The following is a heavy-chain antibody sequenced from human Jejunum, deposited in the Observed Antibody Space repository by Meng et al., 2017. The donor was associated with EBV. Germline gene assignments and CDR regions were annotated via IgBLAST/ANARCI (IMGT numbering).Heavy chain of an antibody. J-gene: IGHJ5*01. CDR1: SGSIRSCNW. Sequence: QVQPRESGPRLVKPSGTLSLTCIVASGSIRSCNWWSWVRQSPGKGLEWIGEIYDDGSTNYNPSLKSRVTILVDKFNNQFSLKLNSVTAADTAVYYCARAPRRERYGDYVNIWFDSWGQGTLVTVSS. V-gene: IGHV4-4*02. D-gene: IGHD4-17*01. CDR2: IYDDGST. CDR3: ARAPRRERYGDYVNIWFDS.